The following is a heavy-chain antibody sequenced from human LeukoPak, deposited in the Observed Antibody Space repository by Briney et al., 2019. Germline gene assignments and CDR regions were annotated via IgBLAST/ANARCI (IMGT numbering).Heavy chain of an antibody. J-gene: IGHJ6*03. Sequence: PGGSLRLSCAASGFTFSTYAMHWVRQAPGKGLEWVAVISYDGSSKYYADSVKGRFTISRDNSKNTLYLQMNSLRAEDTAVYYCAKVTAKSYYYYYYMDVWGKGTTVTISS. CDR1: GFTFSTYA. CDR3: AKVTAKSYYYYYYMDV. CDR2: ISYDGSSK. D-gene: IGHD2-21*02. V-gene: IGHV3-30*04.